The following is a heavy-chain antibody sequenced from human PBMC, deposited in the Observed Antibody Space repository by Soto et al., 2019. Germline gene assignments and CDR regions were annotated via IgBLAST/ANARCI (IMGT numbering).Heavy chain of an antibody. CDR2: ISAGGGNT. Sequence: EVQLLESGGGLVQPGGSLRLSCAASGFSFSTYAMSWVRQAPGKGLEWVSGISAGGGNTYYADSVRGRFTISRDNSQNALDLQMSRLRAEDTALYYCAKHSEYQLLSWFDPWGQGTLVTVSS. CDR1: GFSFSTYA. V-gene: IGHV3-23*01. J-gene: IGHJ5*02. D-gene: IGHD2-2*01. CDR3: AKHSEYQLLSWFDP.